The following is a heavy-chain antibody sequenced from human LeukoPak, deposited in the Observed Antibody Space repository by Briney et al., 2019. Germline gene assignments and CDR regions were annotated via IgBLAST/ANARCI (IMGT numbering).Heavy chain of an antibody. CDR1: AFTFSAYG. Sequence: GGSLRLSCAASAFTFSAYGMHWVRQTPGKGLEWVAFIRFDGVDKYYADSVKGRFTISRDNAKNTLYLQMNSLRAEDTAVYYCARSGRGGAFDIWGHGTMVTVSS. J-gene: IGHJ3*02. CDR2: IRFDGVDK. V-gene: IGHV3-30*02. D-gene: IGHD1-26*01. CDR3: ARSGRGGAFDI.